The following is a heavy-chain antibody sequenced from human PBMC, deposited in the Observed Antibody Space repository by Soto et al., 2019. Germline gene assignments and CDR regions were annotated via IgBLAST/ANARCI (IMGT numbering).Heavy chain of an antibody. D-gene: IGHD6-6*01. CDR2: ISYDGSNK. J-gene: IGHJ6*02. V-gene: IGHV3-30-3*01. Sequence: GGSLRLSCAASGFTFSSYAMHWVRQAPGKGLEWVAVISYDGSNKYYADSVKGRFTISRDNSKNTLYLQMNSLRAEDTAVYYCARGAESGSSLLDYYYGMDVWGQGTTVTVSS. CDR1: GFTFSSYA. CDR3: ARGAESGSSLLDYYYGMDV.